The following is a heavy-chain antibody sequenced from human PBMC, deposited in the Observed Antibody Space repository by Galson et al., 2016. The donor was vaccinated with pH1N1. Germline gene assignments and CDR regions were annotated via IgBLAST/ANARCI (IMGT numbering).Heavy chain of an antibody. V-gene: IGHV1-69*04. CDR1: GGAFSRNA. Sequence: SVKVSCKASGGAFSRNAISWVRQAPGQGLECMGRVIPIFSIVKYAQKFQGRVTISADKSTSTAYMELSNLSSEDTAVYYCARSPFTVVAPGEPFDIWGQGTMVTVSS. J-gene: IGHJ3*02. D-gene: IGHD4-23*01. CDR2: VIPIFSIV. CDR3: ARSPFTVVAPGEPFDI.